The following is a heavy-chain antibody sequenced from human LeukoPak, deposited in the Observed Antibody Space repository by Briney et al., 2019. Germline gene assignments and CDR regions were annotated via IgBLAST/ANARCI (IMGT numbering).Heavy chain of an antibody. V-gene: IGHV3-48*02. CDR1: GFTFSSYS. D-gene: IGHD3-22*01. CDR3: ASPNNPAHYYDSSGCYYVSAFDI. CDR2: ISSSSMII. Sequence: PGGSLRLSCAASGFTFSSYSMNWVRQAPGKGLEWVSYISSSSMIIYYADSLKGRFTISRDNAKNSLYLQMNSLRDEDTAVYYCASPNNPAHYYDSSGCYYVSAFDIWGQGTMVTVSS. J-gene: IGHJ3*02.